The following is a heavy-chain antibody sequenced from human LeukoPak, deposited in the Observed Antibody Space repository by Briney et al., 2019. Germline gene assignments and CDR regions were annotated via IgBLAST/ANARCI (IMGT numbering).Heavy chain of an antibody. D-gene: IGHD3-10*01. V-gene: IGHV3-30*02. CDR2: IRYDGSNK. Sequence: GGSLRLSCAASGFTFSSYGMHWVRQAPGKGLEGVAFIRYDGSNKYYADSVKGRFTISRDNSKNTLYLQMNSLRAEDTAVYYCGRTYGSGSYYNFNPTLDYWGQGTLVTVSS. J-gene: IGHJ4*02. CDR3: GRTYGSGSYYNFNPTLDY. CDR1: GFTFSSYG.